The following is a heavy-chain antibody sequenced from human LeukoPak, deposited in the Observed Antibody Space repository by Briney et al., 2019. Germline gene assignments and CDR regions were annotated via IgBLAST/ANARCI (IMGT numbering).Heavy chain of an antibody. D-gene: IGHD1-1*01. CDR3: TRENNYKVDY. Sequence: GGSLTLSCAASRFTFSTYWMSWVRQSPGKGLEWVANINLDGSQTYYVDSVKGRFTISRDNAENSLYLQMNSLRVGDTAVYYCTRENNYKVDYWGQGTLVTVSS. V-gene: IGHV3-7*01. J-gene: IGHJ4*02. CDR1: RFTFSTYW. CDR2: INLDGSQT.